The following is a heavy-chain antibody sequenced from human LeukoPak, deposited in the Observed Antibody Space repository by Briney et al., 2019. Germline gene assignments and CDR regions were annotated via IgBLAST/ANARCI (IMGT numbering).Heavy chain of an antibody. J-gene: IGHJ6*02. V-gene: IGHV3-9*01. D-gene: IGHD4-23*01. Sequence: PGRSLRLSCVGSGFAFHNYAMHWVRRPPGKGLEWVSAINWNSDTKAYADSVKGRFTISRDRARNSLYLQMDSLRPEDTALYYCAKDTGGNGAYFYAMDVWGQGTSVTVSS. CDR1: GFAFHNYA. CDR2: INWNSDTK. CDR3: AKDTGGNGAYFYAMDV.